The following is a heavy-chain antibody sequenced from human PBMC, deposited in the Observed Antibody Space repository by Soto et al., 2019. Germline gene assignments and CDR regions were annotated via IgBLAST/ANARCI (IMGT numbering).Heavy chain of an antibody. CDR1: GFTFSSYD. Sequence: EVQLVESGGGLVQPGGSLRLSCVASGFTFSSYDMHWVRQVTGKGLEWVSAIGSGGDTYYPDSVKGRFTISREDAKNSLYLQMNTVKPGAAAVYYYARAAWGLMDRYDYWGQGSLVTVSA. V-gene: IGHV3-13*04. CDR2: IGSGGDT. J-gene: IGHJ4*02. D-gene: IGHD1-26*01. CDR3: ARAAWGLMDRYDY.